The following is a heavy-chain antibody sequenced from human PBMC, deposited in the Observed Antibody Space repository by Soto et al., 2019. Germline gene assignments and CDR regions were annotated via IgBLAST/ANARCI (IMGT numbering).Heavy chain of an antibody. D-gene: IGHD2-15*01. Sequence: PSETLSLTCAVYGGSFSGYYWSWIRQSPGKGLEWIGEINHSGSSISNPSLKSRVTISVDTSKNQFALKRRAVTAADTAAYYGARGISLIVEGHRDAPDKYYFDSWSQGTLVTVSS. CDR1: GGSFSGYY. V-gene: IGHV4-34*01. J-gene: IGHJ4*02. CDR2: INHSGSS. CDR3: ARGISLIVEGHRDAPDKYYFDS.